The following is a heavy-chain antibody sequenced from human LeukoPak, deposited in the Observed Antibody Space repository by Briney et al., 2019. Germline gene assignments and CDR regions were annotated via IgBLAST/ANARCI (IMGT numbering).Heavy chain of an antibody. D-gene: IGHD4-23*01. J-gene: IGHJ6*03. Sequence: PSETLSLTCAVYGGSFSGYYWSWIRQPPGKGLEWIGEINHSGNTNSNPSLKSRVTMSVDTSKNQFSLKLSSLTAADTAMYYCAXREPHGDYGGKIRYYYYMDVWGKGTTITISS. CDR2: INHSGNT. CDR3: AXREPHGDYGGKIRYYYYMDV. CDR1: GGSFSGYY. V-gene: IGHV4-34*01.